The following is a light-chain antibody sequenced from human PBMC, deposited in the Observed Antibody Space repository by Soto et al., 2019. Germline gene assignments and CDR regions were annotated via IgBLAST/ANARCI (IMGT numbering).Light chain of an antibody. CDR1: QSVSRR. J-gene: IGKJ5*01. V-gene: IGKV3-20*01. CDR3: QQYGGSQIT. Sequence: EVVLTQSPGTLSLSPGGRATLSCRASQSVSRRLAWYQQRPGQSPRLLISGASMRASGVPVRFIGSGSGTDFTLTITRLEHEDFEVYYCQQYGGSQITLGLGTRLEIK. CDR2: GAS.